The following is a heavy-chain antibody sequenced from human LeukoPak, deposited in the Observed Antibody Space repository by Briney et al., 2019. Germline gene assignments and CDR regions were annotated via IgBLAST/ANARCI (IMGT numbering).Heavy chain of an antibody. D-gene: IGHD6-6*01. CDR2: ISSDGSRT. CDR1: GFTFSSTYW. V-gene: IGHV3-74*01. Sequence: GGSLRLSCAASGFTFSSTYWMHWVRQAPGKGLVWVSRISSDGSRTNYVDSVKGRFTISRDNAKNTLYLQMNTLRAEDTAVYYCARGPNSNWSGLDFWGQGTLLTVSS. CDR3: ARGPNSNWSGLDF. J-gene: IGHJ4*02.